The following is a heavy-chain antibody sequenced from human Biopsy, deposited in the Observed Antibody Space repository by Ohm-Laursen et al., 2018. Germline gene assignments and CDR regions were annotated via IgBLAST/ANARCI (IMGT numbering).Heavy chain of an antibody. D-gene: IGHD2-2*02. CDR3: AKGGYCTTTSCYMDVDY. Sequence: LSLTCAASGFSFDNYAMNWVRQAPGKGLEWVSTISGSGGSTYYADSVKGCFTISRDASKNTLYLLMNSLRAEDTAMYYCAKGGYCTTTSCYMDVDYWGQGTLVTVSS. CDR2: ISGSGGST. J-gene: IGHJ4*02. V-gene: IGHV3-23*01. CDR1: GFSFDNYA.